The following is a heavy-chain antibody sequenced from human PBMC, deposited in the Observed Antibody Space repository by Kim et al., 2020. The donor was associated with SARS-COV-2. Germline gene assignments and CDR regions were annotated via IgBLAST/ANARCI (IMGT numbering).Heavy chain of an antibody. V-gene: IGHV4-61*01. CDR3: ATSGMDV. CDR2: IYYSGST. J-gene: IGHJ6*02. CDR1: GGSVSSGSYY. Sequence: SETLSLTCTVSGGSVSSGSYYWSWIRQPPGKGLEWIGYIYYSGSTNYNPSLKSRVTISVDTSKNQFSLKLSSVTAADTAVYYCATSGMDVWGQGTTVTVSS.